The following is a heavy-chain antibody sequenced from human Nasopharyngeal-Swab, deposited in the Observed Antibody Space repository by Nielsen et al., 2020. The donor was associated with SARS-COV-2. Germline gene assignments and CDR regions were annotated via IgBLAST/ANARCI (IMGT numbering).Heavy chain of an antibody. CDR1: GGSISSYY. V-gene: IGHV4-59*13. CDR2: IYYSGST. D-gene: IGHD3-10*01. Sequence: SETLSLTCIVSGGSISSYYWSWIRQPPGKGLEWIGYIYYSGSTNYNPSLKSRVTISVDTSKNQFSLKLSSVTAADTAVYYCARGHYGSGSYRDYWGQGTLVTVSS. J-gene: IGHJ4*02. CDR3: ARGHYGSGSYRDY.